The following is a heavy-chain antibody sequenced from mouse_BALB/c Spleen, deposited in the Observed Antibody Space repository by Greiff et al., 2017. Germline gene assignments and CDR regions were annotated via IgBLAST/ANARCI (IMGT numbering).Heavy chain of an antibody. V-gene: IGHV1-55*01. Sequence: QVQLQQPGAELVKPGTSVKLSYKASGYNFTSYWINWVKLRPGQGLEWIGDIYPGSGSTNYNEKFKSKATLTVDTSSSTAYMQLSSLASEDSALYYCAKGGYEFAYWGQGTLVTVSA. D-gene: IGHD2-14*01. CDR1: GYNFTSYW. CDR3: AKGGYEFAY. J-gene: IGHJ3*01. CDR2: IYPGSGST.